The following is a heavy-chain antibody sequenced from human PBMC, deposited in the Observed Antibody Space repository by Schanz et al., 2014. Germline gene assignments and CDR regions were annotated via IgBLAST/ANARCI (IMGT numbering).Heavy chain of an antibody. V-gene: IGHV1-46*01. D-gene: IGHD4-17*01. CDR3: ARNYGGHSEESDRYGMDV. CDR1: GYTFTGYH. CDR2: INPSGGST. Sequence: QVQLVQSGAEVKKPGASVKVSCKASGYTFTGYHMHWVRQAPGQGLEWMGRINPSGGSTTYAQKFQGRVTMTSDTSTSTVYMELSSLRSEDTAVYYCARNYGGHSEESDRYGMDVWGQGTTVTVSS. J-gene: IGHJ6*02.